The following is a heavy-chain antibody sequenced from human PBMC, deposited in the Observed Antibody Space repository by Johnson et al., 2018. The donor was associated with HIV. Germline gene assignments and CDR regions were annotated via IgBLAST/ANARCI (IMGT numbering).Heavy chain of an antibody. J-gene: IGHJ3*02. CDR2: ISYDGSNK. D-gene: IGHD1-26*01. Sequence: QVQLVESGGGVVQPGRSLRLSCAASGFTFSSYAMHWVRQAPGKGLEWVAVISYDGSNKYYADSVKGRFTISRDNSKNTLYLQMNSLRAEDTAVYYCAREGIVGATGDAFDIWGQGTMVTVSS. V-gene: IGHV3-30-3*01. CDR3: AREGIVGATGDAFDI. CDR1: GFTFSSYA.